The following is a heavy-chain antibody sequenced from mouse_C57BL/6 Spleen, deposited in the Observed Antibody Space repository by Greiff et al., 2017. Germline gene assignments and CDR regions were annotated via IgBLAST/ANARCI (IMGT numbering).Heavy chain of an antibody. V-gene: IGHV1-55*01. J-gene: IGHJ4*01. CDR1: GYTFTSYW. CDR2: IYPGSGST. D-gene: IGHD2-3*01. Sequence: QVQLKQPGAELVKPGASVKMSCKASGYTFTSYWITWVKQRPGQGLEWIGDIYPGSGSTNYNEKFKSKATLTVDTSSSTAYMQLSSLTSEDSAVYYCALLIYDGYYGYAMDYWGQGTSVTVSS. CDR3: ALLIYDGYYGYAMDY.